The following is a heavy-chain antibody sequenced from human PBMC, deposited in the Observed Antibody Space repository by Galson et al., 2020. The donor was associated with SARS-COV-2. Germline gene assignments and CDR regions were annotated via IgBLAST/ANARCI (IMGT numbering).Heavy chain of an antibody. Sequence: GGSLRLSCAASGFNFNNFAMHWVRQAPGKGLEYVSAIDSNGGSTYYADSVKGRFTISRDNSRNTLYLQMGSLRTEDMAVYYCARTLTVVAGYFDYWGQGTLVTVSS. CDR3: ARTLTVVAGYFDY. J-gene: IGHJ4*02. D-gene: IGHD2-15*01. CDR1: GFNFNNFA. CDR2: IDSNGGST. V-gene: IGHV3-64*02.